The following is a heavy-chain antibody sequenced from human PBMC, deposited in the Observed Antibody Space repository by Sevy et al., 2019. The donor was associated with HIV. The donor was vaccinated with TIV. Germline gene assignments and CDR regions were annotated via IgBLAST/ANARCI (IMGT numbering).Heavy chain of an antibody. CDR3: ASVRPCRGDCYFFDS. D-gene: IGHD2-21*02. CDR1: GGSLSNYG. CDR2: IIPRVGIA. J-gene: IGHJ4*01. Sequence: ASVKVSCKASGGSLSNYGMNWVRQAPGQGLEWMGGIIPRVGIANYARKFQDRATITADESTSTMYMEVRRLRSEDTGVYYCASVRPCRGDCYFFDSWGHGTLVTVSS. V-gene: IGHV1-69*10.